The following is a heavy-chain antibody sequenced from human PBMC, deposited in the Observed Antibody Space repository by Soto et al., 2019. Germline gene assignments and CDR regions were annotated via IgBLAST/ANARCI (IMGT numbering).Heavy chain of an antibody. CDR2: LRTYDGNT. J-gene: IGHJ4*02. D-gene: IGHD6-6*01. V-gene: IGHV1-18*01. CDR3: ARDRLHTSSSITFDY. CDR1: GYTFTTYA. Sequence: QVQLMQSGAEVKKPGASVRLSCKASGYTFTTYAISWVRQAPGQGLEWMGWLRTYDGNTDYAPNLRGRVTMTTDTSTNTAYMELRSLRSDDTAVYYCARDRLHTSSSITFDYWGQGALVTVSS.